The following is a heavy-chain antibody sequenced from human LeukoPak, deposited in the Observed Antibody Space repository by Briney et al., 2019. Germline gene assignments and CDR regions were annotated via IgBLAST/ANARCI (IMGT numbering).Heavy chain of an antibody. D-gene: IGHD4-17*01. Sequence: ASVKVSCKASGGTFSSYTISWVRQAPGQGLEWMGKIIPIFGIVNYAQKFQGRVTITADNSTSTPYMELSSLRSEDTAVYYCASGPVNYFDYWGQGTLVTVSS. CDR2: IIPIFGIV. J-gene: IGHJ4*02. V-gene: IGHV1-69*02. CDR3: ASGPVNYFDY. CDR1: GGTFSSYT.